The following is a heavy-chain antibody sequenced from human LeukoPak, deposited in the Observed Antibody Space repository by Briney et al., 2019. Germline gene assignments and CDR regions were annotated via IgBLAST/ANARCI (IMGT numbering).Heavy chain of an antibody. CDR2: IKQDGSEK. Sequence: GGSLRLSCAASGFTFSSYWMSWVRQAPGKGLEWVANIKQDGSEKYYVDSVKGRFTISRDNAKNSLYLQMNSLRAEDTAVYYCARGRFGQWLVSRYYYYYMDVWGKGTTVTVSS. CDR1: GFTFSSYW. V-gene: IGHV3-7*01. J-gene: IGHJ6*03. D-gene: IGHD6-19*01. CDR3: ARGRFGQWLVSRYYYYYMDV.